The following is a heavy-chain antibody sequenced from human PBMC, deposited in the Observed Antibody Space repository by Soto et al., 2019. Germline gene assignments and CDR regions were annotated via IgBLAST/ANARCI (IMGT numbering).Heavy chain of an antibody. CDR3: AKGAYEFDS. CDR2: INGDGSTS. V-gene: IGHV3-74*01. D-gene: IGHD3-22*01. CDR1: GFTFSSYW. J-gene: IGHJ4*02. Sequence: EVQLVESGGGLVQPGGSLRLSCTASGFTFSSYWMHWVRRAPGNGLVWVSRINGDGSTSNYADSVKGRFTISRDNAKNTLYLQMNSLRGEDTAVYYCAKGAYEFDSWGQGTPVTVS.